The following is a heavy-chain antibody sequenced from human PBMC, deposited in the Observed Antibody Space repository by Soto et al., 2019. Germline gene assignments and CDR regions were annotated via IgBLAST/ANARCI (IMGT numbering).Heavy chain of an antibody. CDR2: IYYSGYT. V-gene: IGHV4-39*01. CDR3: VSGTSFYDVLTGYYVDRWFDP. Sequence: SETLSLTCSVSGDSTTSDAYYWGWIRQPPGKGLEWLGSIYYSGYTYYNPSLKSRVTISVDRSRNQFSLNLRSVTAADTAVYYCVSGTSFYDVLTGYYVDRWFDPWGQGTLVTVPQ. J-gene: IGHJ5*02. CDR1: GDSTTSDAYY. D-gene: IGHD3-9*01.